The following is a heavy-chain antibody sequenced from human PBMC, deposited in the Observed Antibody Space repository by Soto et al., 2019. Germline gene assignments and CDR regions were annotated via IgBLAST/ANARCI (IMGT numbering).Heavy chain of an antibody. V-gene: IGHV3-9*01. CDR1: GFTFDEYA. Sequence: EVQLVESGGGLVQPGRSLRLSCAASGFTFDEYAMHWVRQAPGKGLEWVASISCDSALIDYADSVRGRFTISRDNAHSSLYLQMNILRAEDTALYYCTKDYHNYWSGDYHEWGQGTLVTVSS. J-gene: IGHJ4*02. D-gene: IGHD3-3*01. CDR2: ISCDSALI. CDR3: TKDYHNYWSGDYHE.